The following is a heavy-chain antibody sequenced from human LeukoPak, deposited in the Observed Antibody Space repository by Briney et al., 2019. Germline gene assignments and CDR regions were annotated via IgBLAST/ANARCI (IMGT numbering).Heavy chain of an antibody. Sequence: SETLSLTCSVSGGSMTNYYWSWIRQPPGKGLEWIGHIYYRGDTKYNPSLKSRVTISLDTSKQQFSLRLTSVSAADTAAYYWANLGGPSGEPVSSFVLDVWGQGTTVAVSS. J-gene: IGHJ6*02. CDR3: ANLGGPSGEPVSSFVLDV. D-gene: IGHD1-14*01. CDR2: IYYRGDT. CDR1: GGSMTNYY. V-gene: IGHV4-59*08.